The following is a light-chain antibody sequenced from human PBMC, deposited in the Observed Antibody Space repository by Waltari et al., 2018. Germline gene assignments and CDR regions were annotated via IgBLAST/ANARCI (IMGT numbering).Light chain of an antibody. CDR2: EDN. Sequence: CYQQHQGNGPKLMLYEDNTRPSGVSNRFSGSKSGNTASLTISGLQAEDEADYYCCSYAGSAIWVFGGGTKLTVL. J-gene: IGLJ3*02. CDR3: CSYAGSAIWV. V-gene: IGLV2-23*01.